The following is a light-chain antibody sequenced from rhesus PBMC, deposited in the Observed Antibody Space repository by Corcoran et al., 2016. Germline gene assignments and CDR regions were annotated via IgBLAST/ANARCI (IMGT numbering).Light chain of an antibody. CDR1: SSDIGNSNY. V-gene: IGLV2-23*01. J-gene: IGLJ1*01. CDR2: DVS. CDR3: SSYAGSNTNI. Sequence: QAALTQPPSVSGSPGQSVTISCTGTSSDIGNSNYVSWYQQHPGKAPKLMIYDVSKRPSGVSDRCSGSKSGNTASLTISGLQAEDEADYYCSSYAGSNTNIFGDGTRLTVL.